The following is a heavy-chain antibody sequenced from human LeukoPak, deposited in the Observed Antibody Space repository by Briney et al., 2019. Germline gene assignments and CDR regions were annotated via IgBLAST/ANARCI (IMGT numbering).Heavy chain of an antibody. CDR3: GGSYASGSYYHY. J-gene: IGHJ4*02. CDR2: IYYSGST. Sequence: SETLSLTCTVSGGSVSSSSYYWGWIRQPPGKGLEGIGSIYYSGSTYYNPSLKSRVTMPVDTSKNQFSLKLSSVTAGDTAVYYCGGSYASGSYYHYWGQGTLVTVSS. D-gene: IGHD3-10*01. V-gene: IGHV4-39*01. CDR1: GGSVSSSSYY.